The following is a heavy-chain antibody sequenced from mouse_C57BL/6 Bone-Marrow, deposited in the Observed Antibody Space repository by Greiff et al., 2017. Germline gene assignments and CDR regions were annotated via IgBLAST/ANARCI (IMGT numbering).Heavy chain of an antibody. CDR2: IDPSDSYT. V-gene: IGHV1-59*01. D-gene: IGHD1-3*01. J-gene: IGHJ2*01. CDR1: GYTFTSYW. Sequence: QVQLQQPGAELVRPGTSVKLSCKASGYTFTSYWMHWVKQRPGQGLEWIGVIDPSDSYTNYNQKFKGKATLAVDTSSSTAYMQLSSLTSEDSAVYYSARGNNLDYWGQGTTLTVSS. CDR3: ARGNNLDY.